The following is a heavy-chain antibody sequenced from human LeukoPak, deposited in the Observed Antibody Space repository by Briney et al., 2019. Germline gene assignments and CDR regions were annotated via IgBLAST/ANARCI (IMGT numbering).Heavy chain of an antibody. J-gene: IGHJ4*02. CDR2: IYYSGST. Sequence: SETLSLTCTVSGGSISSYYWSWIRQPPGKGLEWIGYIYYSGSTNYNPSLKSRVTISVDTSKNQFSLKLSSVTAADTAVYYCASASMVRGVSIDYWGQGTLVTDSS. CDR1: GGSISSYY. V-gene: IGHV4-59*01. D-gene: IGHD3-10*01. CDR3: ASASMVRGVSIDY.